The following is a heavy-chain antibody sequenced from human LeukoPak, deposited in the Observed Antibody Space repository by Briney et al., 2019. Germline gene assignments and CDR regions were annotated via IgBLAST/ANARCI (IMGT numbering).Heavy chain of an antibody. CDR3: ARERYCSSGSCPNSNRYFDS. D-gene: IGHD2-15*01. CDR1: GFTVSDIY. V-gene: IGHV3-66*02. CDR2: IHSGDNT. J-gene: IGHJ4*02. Sequence: GGSLRLSCAASGFTVSDIYMSWVRQAPGKGLEWVSVIHSGDNTYYADSVKGRFTISRDNSKNTLYLQMNSLRVEDTAVYYCARERYCSSGSCPNSNRYFDSWGQGTLVTVSS.